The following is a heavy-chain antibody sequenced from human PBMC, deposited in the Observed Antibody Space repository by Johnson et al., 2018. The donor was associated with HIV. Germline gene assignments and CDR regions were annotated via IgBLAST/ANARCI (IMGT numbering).Heavy chain of an antibody. Sequence: QVQLVESGGGLVQPGGSLRLSCAASGFTFDDYTMHWVRLAPGKGLQWVAVISYDGNNKYYGDPVKGRFTISRDNSKDTLYLQMDSLRAEDTAVYYCKLSSSNGFDIWGQGTMVTVSS. CDR3: KLSSSNGFDI. V-gene: IGHV3-30*04. D-gene: IGHD6-6*01. CDR1: GFTFDDYT. J-gene: IGHJ3*02. CDR2: ISYDGNNK.